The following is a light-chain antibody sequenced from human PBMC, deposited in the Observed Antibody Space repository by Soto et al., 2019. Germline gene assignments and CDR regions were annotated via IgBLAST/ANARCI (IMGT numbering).Light chain of an antibody. CDR2: AAS. CDR1: QNINSH. CDR3: QQSHITTLFT. J-gene: IGKJ2*01. Sequence: DIQMTQSPSSLSASIGDRVTITCRASQNINSHLNWYQQKPGKAPKVVIYAASRCQSGVPSRFRGSGSWTVFALTISSMEPEDFATYYCQQSHITTLFTFGKGTKLEIK. V-gene: IGKV1-39*01.